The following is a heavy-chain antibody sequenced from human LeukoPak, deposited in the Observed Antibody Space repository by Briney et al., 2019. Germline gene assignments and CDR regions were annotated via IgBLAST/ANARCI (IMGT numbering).Heavy chain of an antibody. CDR3: AKARGLYCSSASCYDCDV. V-gene: IGHV1-2*02. Sequence: ASVKVSCKASGYTFTAYYIHWVRQAPGQGLEWMGWINPNSGGTSYAQKFQGRVTLTRDTSISTAYMELSRLRSDDTAVYYCAKARGLYCSSASCYDCDVWGKGTTVTVSS. D-gene: IGHD2-2*01. J-gene: IGHJ6*04. CDR2: INPNSGGT. CDR1: GYTFTAYY.